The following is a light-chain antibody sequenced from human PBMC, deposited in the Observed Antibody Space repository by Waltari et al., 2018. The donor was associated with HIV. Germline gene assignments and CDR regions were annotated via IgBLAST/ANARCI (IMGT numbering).Light chain of an antibody. CDR2: AIS. J-gene: IGKJ4*01. CDR3: LQHDSYPRT. V-gene: IGKV1-17*01. CDR1: QGIRID. Sequence: CQSSLSASVGDTVTITCRASQGIRIDLGWYQQKPGKAPQRLIYAISSLQSGVPSRFSGSGSGSQFTLTITGLQPEDSATYYCLQHDSYPRTFGGGTKVEIK.